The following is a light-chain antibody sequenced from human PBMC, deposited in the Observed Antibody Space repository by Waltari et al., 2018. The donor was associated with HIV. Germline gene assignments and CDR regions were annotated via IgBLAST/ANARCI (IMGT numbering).Light chain of an antibody. Sequence: QSALTQPRSVSGAPGQSVTISCTGTSSDVGAYNYVSWYKQHPGKAPKLMIYDVNKPPAGLPDRFSSSKSGNTSSLTICGLQTEDEADYCCCSYAGSYTYVFGTGTKVTVL. V-gene: IGLV2-11*01. J-gene: IGLJ1*01. CDR3: CSYAGSYTYV. CDR1: SSDVGAYNY. CDR2: DVN.